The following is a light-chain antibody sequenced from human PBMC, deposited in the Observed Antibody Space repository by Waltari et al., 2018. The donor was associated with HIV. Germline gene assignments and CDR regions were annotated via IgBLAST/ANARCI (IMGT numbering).Light chain of an antibody. V-gene: IGLV2-14*03. J-gene: IGLJ2*01. CDR2: DFT. CDR1: SSDFGGSNY. CDR3: SSYRSTAVV. Sequence: QSALTQPASVSGSTGQSVTISCTGTSSDFGGSNYVSWYQQHPGKAPKLMIYDFTNRPSGVSNRFSGSKSGNTAALTISGLQAEDEADYYCSSYRSTAVVFGGGTKLTVL.